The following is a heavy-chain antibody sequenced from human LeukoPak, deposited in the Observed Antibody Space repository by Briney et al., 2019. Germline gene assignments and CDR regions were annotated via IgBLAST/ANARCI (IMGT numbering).Heavy chain of an antibody. J-gene: IGHJ4*02. V-gene: IGHV3-53*01. CDR1: GFTVSSNY. CDR2: IYSGGST. CDR3: ARDNDLLRYFDWPLDY. Sequence: PGGSLRLSCAASGFTVSSNYMSWVRQAPGKGLEWVSAIYSGGSTYYADSVKGRFTISRDNSKNTLYLQMNSLRAEDTAVYYCARDNDLLRYFDWPLDYWGQGTLVTVSS. D-gene: IGHD3-9*01.